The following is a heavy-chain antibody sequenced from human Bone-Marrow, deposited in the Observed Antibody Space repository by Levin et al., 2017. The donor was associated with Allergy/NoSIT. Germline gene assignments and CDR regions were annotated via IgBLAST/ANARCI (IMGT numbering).Heavy chain of an antibody. D-gene: IGHD5-18*01. CDR3: ARPLREYNYGLFEH. V-gene: IGHV4-39*01. J-gene: IGHJ4*02. CDR2: MYHSGST. CDR1: GASISSSNYY. Sequence: SETLSLTCTVSGASISSSNYYWGWIRQPPGKGLAWIGSMYHSGSTDFNPSLESRVTLSVDTSKNQFSLKLRSVTAAATAVYYCARPLREYNYGLFEHWGQGALVTVSS.